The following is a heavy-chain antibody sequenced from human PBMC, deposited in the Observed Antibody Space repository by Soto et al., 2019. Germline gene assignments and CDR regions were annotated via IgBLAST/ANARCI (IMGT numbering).Heavy chain of an antibody. J-gene: IGHJ4*02. CDR1: GDSVSSNSAA. CDR3: AKDNLATRYFDC. CDR2: TYYRSKWYN. Sequence: SQTLSLTCAISGDSVSSNSAAWNWIRQSPSRGLEWLGRTYYRSKWYNDYAVSVKSRITINADTSKNTLYLQMNSLRAEDTAVYYCAKDNLATRYFDCWGQGTLVTVSS. V-gene: IGHV6-1*01. D-gene: IGHD3-16*01.